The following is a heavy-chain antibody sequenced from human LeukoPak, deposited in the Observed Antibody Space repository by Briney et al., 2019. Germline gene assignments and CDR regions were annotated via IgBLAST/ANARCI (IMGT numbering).Heavy chain of an antibody. D-gene: IGHD1-26*01. CDR1: GGSSSSYY. J-gene: IGHJ4*02. Sequence: SETLSLTCTVSGGSSSSYYWSWIRQPPGKGLEWIGYIYYSGSTNYNPSLKSRVTISVDTSKNQFSLKLSSVTAADTAVYYCARITTISRASFDYWGQGTLVTVSS. CDR2: IYYSGST. CDR3: ARITTISRASFDY. V-gene: IGHV4-59*08.